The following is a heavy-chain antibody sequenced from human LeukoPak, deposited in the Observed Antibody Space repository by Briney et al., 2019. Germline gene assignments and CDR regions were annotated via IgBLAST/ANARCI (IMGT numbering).Heavy chain of an antibody. V-gene: IGHV4-61*01. J-gene: IGHJ4*02. CDR1: GGSVSSGSYY. CDR2: IYYSGST. Sequence: PSETLSLTCTVSGGSVSSGSYYWSWIRQPPGKGLECIGYIYYSGSTNYNPSLKSRVTISVDTSKNQFSLKLSSVTAADTAVCYCARVAYGGNSGFDYWGQGTLVTVSS. D-gene: IGHD4-23*01. CDR3: ARVAYGGNSGFDY.